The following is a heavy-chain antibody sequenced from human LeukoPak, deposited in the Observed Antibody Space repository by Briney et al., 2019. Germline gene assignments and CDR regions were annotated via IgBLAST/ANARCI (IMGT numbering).Heavy chain of an antibody. Sequence: PSETLSLTCAVYGGSFSGYYWSWIRQPPGKGLEWIGEINHSGSTNYNPSLKSRVTISVDTSKNQFSLKLSSVTAADTAVYYCARLLYYGSGSYYKSPNQNYMDVWGKGTTVTISS. J-gene: IGHJ6*03. CDR3: ARLLYYGSGSYYKSPNQNYMDV. D-gene: IGHD3-10*01. V-gene: IGHV4-34*01. CDR1: GGSFSGYY. CDR2: INHSGST.